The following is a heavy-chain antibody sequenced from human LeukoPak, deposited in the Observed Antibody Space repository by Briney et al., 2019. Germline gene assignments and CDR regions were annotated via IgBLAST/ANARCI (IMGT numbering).Heavy chain of an antibody. CDR2: INPNSGGT. CDR1: GYTFTGYY. CDR3: ARFNWYYYDSSGYYTGTHYYYYYYMDV. Sequence: ASVKVSCKASGYTFTGYYMHWVRQAPGQGLEWMGWINPNSGGTNYAQKFQGRVTMTRDTSISTAYMELSRLRSDDTAVYYCARFNWYYYDSSGYYTGTHYYYYYYMDVWGKGTTVTISS. D-gene: IGHD3-22*01. J-gene: IGHJ6*03. V-gene: IGHV1-2*02.